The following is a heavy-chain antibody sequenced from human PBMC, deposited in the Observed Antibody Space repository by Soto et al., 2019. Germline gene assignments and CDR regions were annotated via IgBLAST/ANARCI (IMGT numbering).Heavy chain of an antibody. CDR3: TRGDY. V-gene: IGHV4-31*02. J-gene: IGHJ4*02. CDR2: SSYSGST. Sequence: WTWIRQPPGQGLEWIGFSSYSGSTYYSSSLKGRVAISADTSKNQFSLKLNSVTAADTAVYYCTRGDYWGQGTLVTVSS.